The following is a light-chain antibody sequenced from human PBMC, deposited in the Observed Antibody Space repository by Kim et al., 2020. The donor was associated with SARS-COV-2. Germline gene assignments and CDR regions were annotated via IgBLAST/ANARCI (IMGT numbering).Light chain of an antibody. CDR2: DAS. CDR3: QQRSNWPLT. CDR1: QSVSSY. Sequence: VSPGESATLSCRASQSVSSYLAWYQQRPGQAPRLLISDASNRATGIPARFSGSGSGTDFTLTISSLEPEDFAVYYCQQRSNWPLTFGGGTKVDIK. V-gene: IGKV3-11*01. J-gene: IGKJ4*01.